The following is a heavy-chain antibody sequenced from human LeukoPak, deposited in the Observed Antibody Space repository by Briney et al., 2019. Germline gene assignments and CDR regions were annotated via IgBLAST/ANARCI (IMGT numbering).Heavy chain of an antibody. J-gene: IGHJ4*02. V-gene: IGHV7-4-1*02. CDR2: INTNTGNP. CDR1: GYTFTSYA. Sequence: ASAKVSCKASGYTFTSYAMNWVRQAPGQGLEWMGWINTNTGNPTYAQGFTGRYVFSLDTSVSTAYLQISGLKADDTAVYYCGRDPKLGIRGYTYGYIDYWGQGTLVTVSS. D-gene: IGHD5-18*01. CDR3: GRDPKLGIRGYTYGYIDY.